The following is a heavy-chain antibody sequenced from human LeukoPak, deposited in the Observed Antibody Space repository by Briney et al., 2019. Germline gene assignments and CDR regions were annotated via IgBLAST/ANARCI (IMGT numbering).Heavy chain of an antibody. CDR1: GGSFSGYY. CDR2: INHSGST. D-gene: IGHD3-10*01. J-gene: IGHJ5*02. V-gene: IGHV4-34*01. Sequence: SETLSLTCAVYGGSFSGYYWSWIRQPPGKGLEWIGEINHSGSTNYNPSLKSRVTISVDTSKNQFPLKLSSVTAADTAVYYCARDGMSVLWFGEGDWFDPWGQGTLVTVSS. CDR3: ARDGMSVLWFGEGDWFDP.